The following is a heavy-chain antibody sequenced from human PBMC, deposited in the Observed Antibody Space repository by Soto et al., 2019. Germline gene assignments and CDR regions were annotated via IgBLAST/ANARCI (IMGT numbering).Heavy chain of an antibody. CDR3: ARREVVVAATPRKIVDYCGMDV. J-gene: IGHJ6*02. V-gene: IGHV1-69*05. CDR1: GGTFSSYA. D-gene: IGHD2-15*01. CDR2: IIPIFGTA. Sequence: QVQLVQSGAEVKKPGSSVKVSCKASGGTFSSYAISWVRQAPGQGLEWMGGIIPIFGTANYAQKFQGRVTVSRAESTSTAYMERSCLRSEDTAVSYCARREVVVAATPRKIVDYCGMDVWGQGTTVTVSS.